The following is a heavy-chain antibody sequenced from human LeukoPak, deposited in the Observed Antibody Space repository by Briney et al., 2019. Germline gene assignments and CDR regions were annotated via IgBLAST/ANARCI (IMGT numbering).Heavy chain of an antibody. D-gene: IGHD2-15*01. CDR1: GFTVSSNY. CDR3: ARGGPVDYYYYYYMDV. CDR2: IYSGGST. Sequence: GGSLRLSCAASGFTVSSNYMSWVRRAPGKGLEWVSVIYSGGSTYYADSVKGRFTISRDNSKNTLYLQMNSLRAEDTAVYYCARGGPVDYYYYYYMDVWGKGTTVTISS. V-gene: IGHV3-53*01. J-gene: IGHJ6*03.